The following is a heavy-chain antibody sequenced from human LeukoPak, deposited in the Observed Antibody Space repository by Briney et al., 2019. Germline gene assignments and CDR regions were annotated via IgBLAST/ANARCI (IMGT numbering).Heavy chain of an antibody. D-gene: IGHD3-22*01. CDR1: GFTFSSYS. Sequence: GGSLRLSCAASGFTFSSYSMSWIRQAPGKGLEWVSYISSSGSTIYYADSVKGRFTISRDNAKNSLYLQMNSLRAEDTAVYYCARDYYDRSGDYFDYWGQGTLVTVSS. V-gene: IGHV3-48*04. J-gene: IGHJ4*02. CDR2: ISSSGSTI. CDR3: ARDYYDRSGDYFDY.